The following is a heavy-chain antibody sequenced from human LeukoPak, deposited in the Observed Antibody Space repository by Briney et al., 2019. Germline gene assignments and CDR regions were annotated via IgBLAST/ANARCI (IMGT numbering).Heavy chain of an antibody. Sequence: PSETLSLTCTVSGGSISSYYWSWIRQPPGKGLEWIGYIYYSGSTNYNPSLKSRVTISVDTSKNQFSLKLSSVTAADTAVYYCARDRYSYGSGAFDIWGQGTMVTVSS. J-gene: IGHJ3*02. CDR1: GGSISSYY. V-gene: IGHV4-59*01. CDR3: ARDRYSYGSGAFDI. CDR2: IYYSGST. D-gene: IGHD5-18*01.